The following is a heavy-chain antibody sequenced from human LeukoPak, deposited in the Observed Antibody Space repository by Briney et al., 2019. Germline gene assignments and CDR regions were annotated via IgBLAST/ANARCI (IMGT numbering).Heavy chain of an antibody. CDR1: GFTFSDYY. CDR2: ISSSGNTI. Sequence: GGSVRLSCAASGFTFSDYYMSWIRQAPGKGLEWVSYISSSGNTIYYADSVKGRFTISRDNTKYSLYLQMNSLRAEDTAVYYCARSTGYQLLYGYYYYMDLWGKGTTVTVSS. D-gene: IGHD2-2*02. CDR3: ARSTGYQLLYGYYYYMDL. J-gene: IGHJ6*03. V-gene: IGHV3-11*04.